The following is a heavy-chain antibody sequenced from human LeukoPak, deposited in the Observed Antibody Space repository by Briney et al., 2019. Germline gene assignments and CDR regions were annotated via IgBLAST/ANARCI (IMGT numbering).Heavy chain of an antibody. Sequence: GGSLRLSCIASGFRFSHHCMNWVRQAPGKGLEWVSGIRTDGVTKYYADSVKGRFIISRDNSKNTVYLQMNSLSAEDAAVYYCVKDDGWVQYANWGQGTLVTVSS. D-gene: IGHD5-24*01. CDR3: VKDDGWVQYAN. CDR1: GFRFSHHC. V-gene: IGHV3-23*01. CDR2: IRTDGVTK. J-gene: IGHJ4*02.